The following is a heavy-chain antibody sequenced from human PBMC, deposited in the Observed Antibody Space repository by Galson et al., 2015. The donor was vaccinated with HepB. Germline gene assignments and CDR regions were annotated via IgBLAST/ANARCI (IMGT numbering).Heavy chain of an antibody. CDR1: GGPFSSYT. CDR3: ARVYGSGSYEVDY. V-gene: IGHV1-69*02. J-gene: IGHJ4*02. Sequence: SVKVSCKASGGPFSSYTISWVRQAPGQGLEWMGRIIPILGIANYAQKFQGRVTITADKSTSTAYMELSSLRSEDTAVYYCARVYGSGSYEVDYWGQGTLVTVSS. D-gene: IGHD3-10*01. CDR2: IIPILGIA.